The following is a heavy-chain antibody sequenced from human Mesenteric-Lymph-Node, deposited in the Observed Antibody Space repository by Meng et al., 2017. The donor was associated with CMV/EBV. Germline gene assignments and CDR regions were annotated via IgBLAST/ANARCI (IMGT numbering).Heavy chain of an antibody. Sequence: SISSGAYYWNWIRQHPGKRLEWIGYIYYTGSTYYYPSLKSRVTISVDTSKNQFSLKLSSVTAADTAVYYCARSRPTYSSGWSNYFDYWGQGTPVTVSS. CDR1: SISSGAYY. D-gene: IGHD6-19*01. CDR2: IYYTGST. V-gene: IGHV4-31*02. CDR3: ARSRPTYSSGWSNYFDY. J-gene: IGHJ4*02.